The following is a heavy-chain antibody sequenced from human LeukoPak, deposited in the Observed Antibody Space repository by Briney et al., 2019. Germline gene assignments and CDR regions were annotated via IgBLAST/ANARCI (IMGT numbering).Heavy chain of an antibody. CDR2: ISYDGSNK. J-gene: IGHJ4*02. Sequence: GGSLRLSRAASGFTFSSYGMHWVRQAPGKGLEWVAVISYDGSNKYYADSVKGRFTISRDNSKNTLYLQMNSLRAEDTAVYYCAKDYYDKHPVYYFDYWGQGTLVTVSS. D-gene: IGHD3-22*01. V-gene: IGHV3-30*18. CDR3: AKDYYDKHPVYYFDY. CDR1: GFTFSSYG.